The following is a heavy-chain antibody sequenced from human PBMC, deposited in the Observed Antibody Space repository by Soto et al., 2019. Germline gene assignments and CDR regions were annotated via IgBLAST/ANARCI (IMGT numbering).Heavy chain of an antibody. J-gene: IGHJ5*02. V-gene: IGHV3-11*01. Sequence: GGSLRLSCGASGIVFSDYMSWVRQAPGKGLEWLSYISGSGRTIYSADSVKGRFTISRDNATNSLYLQMNNVRTEDTAVYYCARLPFPWGWFDPWGQGTLVTVSS. CDR3: ARLPFPWGWFDP. CDR2: ISGSGRTI. CDR1: GIVFSDY. D-gene: IGHD3-16*01.